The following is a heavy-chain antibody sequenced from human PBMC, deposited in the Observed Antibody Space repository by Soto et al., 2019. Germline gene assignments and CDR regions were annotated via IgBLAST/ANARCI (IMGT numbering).Heavy chain of an antibody. V-gene: IGHV1-69*06. CDR1: GGTFSSYA. Sequence: GASVKVSCKASGGTFSSYAISWVRQAPGQGLEWMGGIIPTFGTANYAQKFQGRVTITADKSTSTSYMELSSLRSEDTAVYYCARDRDWPTYYYDSSGLLFDYWGQGTLVTVSS. CDR2: IIPTFGTA. CDR3: ARDRDWPTYYYDSSGLLFDY. J-gene: IGHJ4*02. D-gene: IGHD3-22*01.